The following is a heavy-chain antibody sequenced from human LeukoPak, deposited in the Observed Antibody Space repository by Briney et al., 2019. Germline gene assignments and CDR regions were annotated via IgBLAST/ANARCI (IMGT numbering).Heavy chain of an antibody. Sequence: GGSLRLSCAASGFTLNTYSIYWVRQAPGKGLEWVTLISYDGIDKYYANFVKGRFTISRDSSKNTLDLQMNSVRSEDTAVYYCAREGVGATVFQHWGQGTLVTVSS. CDR1: GFTLNTYS. J-gene: IGHJ1*01. CDR3: AREGVGATVFQH. D-gene: IGHD1-26*01. V-gene: IGHV3-30*04. CDR2: ISYDGIDK.